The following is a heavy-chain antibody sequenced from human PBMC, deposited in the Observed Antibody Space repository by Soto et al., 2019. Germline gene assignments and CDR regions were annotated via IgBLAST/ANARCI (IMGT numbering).Heavy chain of an antibody. CDR3: ARQLIVVVVAASFNWFDP. CDR1: GGSISSSSYY. D-gene: IGHD2-15*01. CDR2: IYYSGST. V-gene: IGHV4-39*01. J-gene: IGHJ5*02. Sequence: SETLSLTCTVSGGSISSSSYYWGWIRQPPGKGLEWIGSIYYSGSTYYNPSLKSRVTISVDTSKNQFSLKLSSVTAADTAVYYWARQLIVVVVAASFNWFDPWGQGTLVTVS.